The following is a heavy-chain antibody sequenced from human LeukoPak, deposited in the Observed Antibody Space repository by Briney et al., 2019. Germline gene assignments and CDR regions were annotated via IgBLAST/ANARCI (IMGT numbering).Heavy chain of an antibody. Sequence: ASVKVSCKASGYTFTDYYIHWVRQAPGQGLEWMGWINPNSGGTNHAQKLQGRVTMTRDTSISTAYMELSSLRSDDTAVYYCARPTTVTDYDACDIWGQGTMVTVSS. D-gene: IGHD4-17*01. CDR1: GYTFTDYY. J-gene: IGHJ3*02. V-gene: IGHV1-2*02. CDR3: ARPTTVTDYDACDI. CDR2: INPNSGGT.